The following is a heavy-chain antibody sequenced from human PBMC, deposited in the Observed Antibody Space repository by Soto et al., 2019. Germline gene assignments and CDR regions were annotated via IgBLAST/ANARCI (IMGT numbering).Heavy chain of an antibody. CDR2: IYHSGST. CDR1: GGSISSGGYS. V-gene: IGHV4-30-2*01. D-gene: IGHD3-22*01. J-gene: IGHJ4*02. Sequence: QLQLQESGSGLVKPSQTLSLTCAVSGGSISSGGYSWSWIRQPPGKGLEWIGYIYHSGSTYYNPSLKRRATISVDRSKYQFSLQLSSVPAADTAVYYCARGAPHYYDSSGYYYAAYFDYWGQGTLVTVSS. CDR3: ARGAPHYYDSSGYYYAAYFDY.